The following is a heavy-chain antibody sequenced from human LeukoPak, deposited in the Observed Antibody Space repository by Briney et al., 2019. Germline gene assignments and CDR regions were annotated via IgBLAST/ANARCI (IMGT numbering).Heavy chain of an antibody. J-gene: IGHJ4*02. CDR1: GYTFTSYD. D-gene: IGHD3-22*01. CDR2: MNPNSGNT. CDR3: AKAAEKYYYDSSGYYWGY. V-gene: IGHV1-8*01. Sequence: ASVKVSCKASGYTFTSYDINWVRQATGQGLEWMGWMNPNSGNTGYAQKFQGRVTMTRNTSISTAYMELSSLRSEDTAVYYCAKAAEKYYYDSSGYYWGYWGQGTLVTVSS.